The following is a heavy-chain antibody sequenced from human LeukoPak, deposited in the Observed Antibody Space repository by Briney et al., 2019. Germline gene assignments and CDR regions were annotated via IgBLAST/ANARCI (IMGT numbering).Heavy chain of an antibody. CDR1: GGSFSGYY. D-gene: IGHD6-13*01. V-gene: IGHV4-34*01. CDR3: ARLHSSSWYYGWFDP. CDR2: INHIGSP. J-gene: IGHJ5*02. Sequence: PSETLSLTCAVYGGSFSGYYWSWIRQPPGKGLEWIGEINHIGSPNYNPSLKSRVTISVDTSKNQFSLKLSSVTAADTAVYYCARLHSSSWYYGWFDPWGQGTLVTVSS.